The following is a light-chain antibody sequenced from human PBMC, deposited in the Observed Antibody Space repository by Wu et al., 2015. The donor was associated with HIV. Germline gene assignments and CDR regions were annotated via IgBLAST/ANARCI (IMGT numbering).Light chain of an antibody. CDR3: EQFKSHPRS. Sequence: DIQLTQSPSFLSVSVGDRVTITCRASQGISSYLAWYQQQPGKAPKLLIYAASTLQSGVPSRFSGSGSGTEFTLTIRNLQPEDVATYYCEQFKSHPRSFGQGTKLEI. J-gene: IGKJ2*03. V-gene: IGKV1-9*01. CDR1: QGISSY. CDR2: AAS.